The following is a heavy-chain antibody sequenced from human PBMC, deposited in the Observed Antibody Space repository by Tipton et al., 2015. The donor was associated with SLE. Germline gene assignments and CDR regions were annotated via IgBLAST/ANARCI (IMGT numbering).Heavy chain of an antibody. CDR3: ARLFVGSKLGYFDY. V-gene: IGHV4-61*08. J-gene: IGHJ4*02. CDR2: IYYSGST. D-gene: IGHD3-10*02. CDR1: GGSISSGDYY. Sequence: TLSLTCTVSGGSISSGDYYWSWIRQPPGKGLEWIGYIYYSGSTNYNPSLKSRVTISVDTSKNQFSLKLSSVTAADTAVYYCARLFVGSKLGYFDYWGQGTLVTVSS.